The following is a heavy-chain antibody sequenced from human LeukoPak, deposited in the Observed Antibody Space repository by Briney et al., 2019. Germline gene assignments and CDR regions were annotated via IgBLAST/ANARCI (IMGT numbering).Heavy chain of an antibody. D-gene: IGHD3-16*02. J-gene: IGHJ4*02. CDR2: LYYSGYT. CDR1: GFTFSSYA. CDR3: ARHPRVWGSFRD. Sequence: GSLRLSCAASGFTFSSYAMSWVRQAPGKGLEWIGSLYYSGYTYYNPSLKSRVTISVDMSKNQFSLKVTSVTAADTAVYYCARHPRVWGSFRDWGQGTLVSVSS. V-gene: IGHV4-39*01.